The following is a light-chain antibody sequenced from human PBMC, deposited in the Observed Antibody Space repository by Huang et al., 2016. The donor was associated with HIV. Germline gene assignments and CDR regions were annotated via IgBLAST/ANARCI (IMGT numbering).Light chain of an antibody. CDR1: QSVSSN. J-gene: IGKJ2*01. CDR3: QQYNNWPPYT. Sequence: EIVMTQSPATLSVSPGERATPSCRASQSVSSNLAWYQQKPGQAPRLLIYGASARATGIPARFSGGGSGTEFTLTISSLQSEDFAVYYCQQYNNWPPYTFGQGTKLEIK. CDR2: GAS. V-gene: IGKV3-15*01.